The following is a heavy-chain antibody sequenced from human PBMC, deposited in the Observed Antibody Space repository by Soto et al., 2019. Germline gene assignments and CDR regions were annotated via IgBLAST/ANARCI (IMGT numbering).Heavy chain of an antibody. Sequence: QVQLQESGPGLVKPSQTLSLTCTVSGRSISSGSYYWSWIRQHPGKGLEWIGYIYHSGSTYYNPSLKTRATISPDTSKNQFSLKLSSVTAADTAVYYCARDYMAVVDWGQGTLVTVSS. J-gene: IGHJ4*02. CDR2: IYHSGST. CDR3: ARDYMAVVD. CDR1: GRSISSGSYY. V-gene: IGHV4-31*03. D-gene: IGHD2-15*01.